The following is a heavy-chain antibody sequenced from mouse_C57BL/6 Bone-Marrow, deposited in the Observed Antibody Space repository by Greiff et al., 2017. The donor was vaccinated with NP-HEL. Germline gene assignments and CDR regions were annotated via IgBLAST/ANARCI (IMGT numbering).Heavy chain of an antibody. V-gene: IGHV5-6*01. CDR3: ARSRIDGDFDV. D-gene: IGHD1-1*01. J-gene: IGHJ1*03. CDR1: GFTFSSYG. CDR2: ISSGGSYT. Sequence: VESGGDLVKPGGYLKLSCAASGFTFSSYGMSWVRQTPDKRLEWVATISSGGSYTYYPDSVKGRFTISRDNAKNPMYLKMSSLKAEDTAMYYCARSRIDGDFDVGGTGTTVTVSS.